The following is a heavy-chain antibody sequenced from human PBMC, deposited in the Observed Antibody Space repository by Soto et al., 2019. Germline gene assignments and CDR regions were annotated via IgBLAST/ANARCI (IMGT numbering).Heavy chain of an antibody. V-gene: IGHV1-69*01. D-gene: IGHD3-10*01. CDR3: AAELGFGKLSVV. CDR2: IISLFGTT. Sequence: QVQVVQSGVEVRMPGSSVKVSCKASGDTFKNCVISWVRQAAGQGLEWMGGIISLFGTTDFAQRLQGRSTITADESTTTAYMELSRLRSEDTATYYCAAELGFGKLSVVWGQGTTVIVSS. CDR1: GDTFKNCV. J-gene: IGHJ6*02.